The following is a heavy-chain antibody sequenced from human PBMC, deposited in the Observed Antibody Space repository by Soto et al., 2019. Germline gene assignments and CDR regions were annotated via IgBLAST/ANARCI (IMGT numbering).Heavy chain of an antibody. CDR1: GYSFSRYC. J-gene: IGHJ6*02. Sequence: ASVKVSCKASGYSFSRYCMSWVRQAPGQGLEWMGWISGYNGDTNYAQKFQGRVTMTIDTSTTTAYMELRSLTSDDTAVYYCAKNGQPPYYYYGLDVWGQGTTVTVSS. CDR3: AKNGQPPYYYYGLDV. V-gene: IGHV1-18*01. CDR2: ISGYNGDT. D-gene: IGHD2-8*01.